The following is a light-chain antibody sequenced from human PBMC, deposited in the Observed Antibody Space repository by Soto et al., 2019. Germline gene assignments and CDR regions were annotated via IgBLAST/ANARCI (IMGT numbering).Light chain of an antibody. CDR1: QSVNTY. V-gene: IGKV3-11*01. Sequence: EIVLTQSPATLSLSPGERATLSCRVSQSVNTYLAWYQQKPGLAPRLLIYDASNRATGIPARFSGSGSGTDFTLTISSLEPEDFAVYYCQQRSTWPLITFGQGTRLEIK. J-gene: IGKJ5*01. CDR3: QQRSTWPLIT. CDR2: DAS.